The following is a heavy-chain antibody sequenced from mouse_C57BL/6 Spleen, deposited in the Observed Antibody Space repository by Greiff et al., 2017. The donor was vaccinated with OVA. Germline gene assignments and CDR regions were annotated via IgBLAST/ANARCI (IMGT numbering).Heavy chain of an antibody. CDR3: TGRGNSFDY. V-gene: IGHV5S21*01. CDR1: GFTFTSYA. Sequence: EVHLVESGAGLVKPGGSLTLSCAASGFTFTSYAMSWVRQTPEKRLEWVAYISSGGDYIYYAATMKGRFTISRDNPRNTLYLQMSSLNSEDTAMYYWTGRGNSFDYWGQGTTLTVSS. J-gene: IGHJ2*01. CDR2: ISSGGDYI.